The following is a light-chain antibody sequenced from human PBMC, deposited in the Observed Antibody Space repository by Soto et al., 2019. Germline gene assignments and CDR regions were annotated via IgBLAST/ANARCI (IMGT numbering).Light chain of an antibody. CDR2: DAS. Sequence: EIVLTQSPATLSLSPWERATLSCRASQSVSSYLAWYQQKPGQAPRLLIYDASNRATGIPARFSGSGSGTDFTLTISSREPEDFAVYYCQQRSNWPPRFTFGPGTKVDIK. CDR3: QQRSNWPPRFT. J-gene: IGKJ3*01. V-gene: IGKV3-11*01. CDR1: QSVSSY.